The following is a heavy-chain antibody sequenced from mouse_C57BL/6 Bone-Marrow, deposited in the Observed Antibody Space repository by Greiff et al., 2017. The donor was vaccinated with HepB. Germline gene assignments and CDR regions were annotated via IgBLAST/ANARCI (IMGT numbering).Heavy chain of an antibody. Sequence: VMLVESGAELARPGASVKLSCKASGYTFTSYGISWVKQRTGQGLEWIGEIYPRSGNTYYNEKFKGKATLTADKSSSTAYMELRSLTSEDSAVYFCARCRYSNWGAYWGQGTLVTVSA. CDR1: GYTFTSYG. CDR2: IYPRSGNT. V-gene: IGHV1-81*01. CDR3: ARCRYSNWGAY. D-gene: IGHD2-5*01. J-gene: IGHJ3*01.